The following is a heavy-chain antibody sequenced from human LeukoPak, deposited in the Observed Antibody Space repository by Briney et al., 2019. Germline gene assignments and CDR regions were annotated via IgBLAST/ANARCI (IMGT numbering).Heavy chain of an antibody. CDR2: ISGSGSST. V-gene: IGHV3-23*01. D-gene: IGHD6-13*01. J-gene: IGHJ4*02. Sequence: GGSLRLSCAASGFTFSSYAMNWVRQAPGEGLEWVSVISGSGSSTYYADSVKGRFTISRDNSKSTLYLQMNSLRAEDTAVYYCATSFGPVIAAAGTGADWGQGTLVTVSS. CDR3: ATSFGPVIAAAGTGAD. CDR1: GFTFSSYA.